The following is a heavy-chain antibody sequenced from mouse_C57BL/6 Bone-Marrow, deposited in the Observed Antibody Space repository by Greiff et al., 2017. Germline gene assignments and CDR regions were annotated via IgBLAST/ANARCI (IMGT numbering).Heavy chain of an antibody. Sequence: EVKLMESGGGLVKPGGSLKLSCAASGFTFSSYAMSWVRQTPEKRLEWVATISDGGSYTYYPDNVKGLFTISRDNAKNNLYLQMSHLKSEDTAMYYCARDYTTVVAPGDAMDYWGQGTSVTASS. D-gene: IGHD1-1*01. V-gene: IGHV5-4*01. CDR3: ARDYTTVVAPGDAMDY. CDR2: ISDGGSYT. J-gene: IGHJ4*01. CDR1: GFTFSSYA.